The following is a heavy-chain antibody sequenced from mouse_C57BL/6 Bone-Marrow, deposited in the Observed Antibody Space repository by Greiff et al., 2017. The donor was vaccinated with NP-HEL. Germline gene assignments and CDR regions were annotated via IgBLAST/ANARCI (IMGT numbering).Heavy chain of an antibody. V-gene: IGHV1-72*01. CDR1: GYTFTSYW. D-gene: IGHD1-1*01. Sequence: VQLQQPGAELVKPGASVKLSCKASGYTFTSYWMHWVKQRPGRGLEWIGRIDPNRGGTKSNEKFKSKATLTVDKPSSTAYMQLSSLTSEDSAVYYCARWTTVVATDAMDYWGQGTSVTVSS. CDR2: IDPNRGGT. J-gene: IGHJ4*01. CDR3: ARWTTVVATDAMDY.